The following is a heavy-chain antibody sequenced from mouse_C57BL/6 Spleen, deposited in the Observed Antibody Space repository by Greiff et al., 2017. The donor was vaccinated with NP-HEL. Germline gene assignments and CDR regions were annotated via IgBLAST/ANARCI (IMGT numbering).Heavy chain of an antibody. CDR3: ARDRPYYAMDY. V-gene: IGHV5-16*01. CDR1: GFTFSDYY. J-gene: IGHJ4*01. Sequence: DVQLVESAGGLVQPGSSMKLSCTASGFTFSDYYMAWVRQVPEKGLEWVANINYDGSSTYYLDSLKSRFIISRDNAKNILYLQMSSLKSEDTATYYCARDRPYYAMDYWGQGTSVTVSS. CDR2: INYDGSST.